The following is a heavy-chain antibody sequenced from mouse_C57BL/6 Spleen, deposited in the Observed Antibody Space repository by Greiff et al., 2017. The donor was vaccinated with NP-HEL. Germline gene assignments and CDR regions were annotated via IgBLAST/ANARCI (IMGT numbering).Heavy chain of an antibody. CDR1: GYSFTGYY. D-gene: IGHD3-2*02. Sequence: EVKLMESGPELVKPGASVKISCKASGYSFTGYYMNWVKQSPEKSLEWIGEINPSTGGTTYNQKFKAKATLTVDKSSSTAYMQLKSLTSEDSAVYYCARLIRNAMDYWGQGTSVTVSS. CDR2: INPSTGGT. CDR3: ARLIRNAMDY. V-gene: IGHV1-42*01. J-gene: IGHJ4*01.